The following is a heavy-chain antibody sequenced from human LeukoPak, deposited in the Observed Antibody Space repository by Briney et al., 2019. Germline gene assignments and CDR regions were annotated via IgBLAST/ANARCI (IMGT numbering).Heavy chain of an antibody. Sequence: SETLSLTCAVSGFSLSSGYFWGWIRQPPGKGLEWIGSIYHNGVSYFNPSLKSRATISVDTSKNQFSLKLTSMTAADTAVYYCARDQWATVTSLDDYWGRGTLVTVSS. V-gene: IGHV4-38-2*02. D-gene: IGHD4-17*01. CDR2: IYHNGVS. CDR3: ARDQWATVTSLDDY. CDR1: GFSLSSGYF. J-gene: IGHJ4*02.